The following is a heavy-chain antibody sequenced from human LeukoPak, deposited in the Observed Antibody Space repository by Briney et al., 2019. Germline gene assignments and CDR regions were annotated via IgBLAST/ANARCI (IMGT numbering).Heavy chain of an antibody. CDR2: ISYDGSNK. J-gene: IGHJ4*02. Sequence: PGGSLRLSCAASGFNFSNYGMHWVRQPPGKGLEWVTLISYDGSNKYNADSVKGRFTISRDNSKNTLYLQMNSLRAEDTAVYYCAKDYRPHDFWSGLVDYWGQGTLVTVSS. V-gene: IGHV3-30*18. D-gene: IGHD3-3*01. CDR1: GFNFSNYG. CDR3: AKDYRPHDFWSGLVDY.